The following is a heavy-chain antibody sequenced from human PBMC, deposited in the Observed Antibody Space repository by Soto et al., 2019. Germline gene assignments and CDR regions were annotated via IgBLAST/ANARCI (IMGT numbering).Heavy chain of an antibody. Sequence: QVQLQESGPGLVKPSETLSLTCTVSGGSISSYYWSWIRQPPGKGLEWIVYIYYSGSTNYNPSLKSRVTISVDTSKNQFSLKLSSVTAADTAVYYCARERGYSYGFPSYGMDVWGQGTTVTVSS. D-gene: IGHD5-18*01. J-gene: IGHJ6*02. V-gene: IGHV4-59*01. CDR3: ARERGYSYGFPSYGMDV. CDR1: GGSISSYY. CDR2: IYYSGST.